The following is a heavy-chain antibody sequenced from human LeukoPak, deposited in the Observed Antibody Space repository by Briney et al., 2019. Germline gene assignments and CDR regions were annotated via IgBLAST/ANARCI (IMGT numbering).Heavy chain of an antibody. Sequence: GRSLGLSCGASGFTFSSYGMHWVRQAPGKGREWVAVISYDGSNKYYADSVKGRFTISRDNSKNTLYLQMNSLRAEDTAVYYCAKGTAVWWLLGGGFDYWGQGTLVTVSS. CDR3: AKGTAVWWLLGGGFDY. J-gene: IGHJ4*02. CDR1: GFTFSSYG. V-gene: IGHV3-30*18. CDR2: ISYDGSNK. D-gene: IGHD5-12*01.